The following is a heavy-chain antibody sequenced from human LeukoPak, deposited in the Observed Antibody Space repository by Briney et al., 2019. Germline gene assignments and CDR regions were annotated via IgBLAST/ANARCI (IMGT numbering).Heavy chain of an antibody. CDR2: INPNSGGT. V-gene: IGHV1-2*02. CDR3: AREETYYYDSSGYYQGLGGFDY. Sequence: ASVKVSCKASGYTLTGYYMHWVRQAPGQGLEWMGWINPNSGGTNYAQKFQGRVTMTRDTSISTAYMELSRLRSDDTAVYYCAREETYYYDSSGYYQGLGGFDYWGQGTLVTVSS. CDR1: GYTLTGYY. D-gene: IGHD3-22*01. J-gene: IGHJ4*02.